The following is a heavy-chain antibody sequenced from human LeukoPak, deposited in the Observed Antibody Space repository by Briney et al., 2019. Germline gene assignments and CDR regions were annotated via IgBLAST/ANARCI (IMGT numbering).Heavy chain of an antibody. V-gene: IGHV3-7*01. CDR3: AGQEQWLSPDVFDI. J-gene: IGHJ3*02. CDR1: GFTFSSHW. D-gene: IGHD6-19*01. CDR2: IKQDGSEK. Sequence: GGSLRLSCAASGFTFSSHWMTWVRQAPGKGLEWVANIKQDGSEKYYVDSVKGRFTISRDNGKNSLYLQMNSLRAEDTAVYYCAGQEQWLSPDVFDIWGQGTMVTVSS.